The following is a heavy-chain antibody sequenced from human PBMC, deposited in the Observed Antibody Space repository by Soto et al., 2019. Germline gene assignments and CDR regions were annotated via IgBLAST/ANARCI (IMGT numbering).Heavy chain of an antibody. Sequence: QVQLVESGGGVVQPGRSLRLSCAASGFTFSSYGMHWVRQAPGKGLEWVAVIWYDGSNKDYAESVQRRIIIYRDNSKSPLYVPINSLRAEDSAVYYCARDGCCSGGSCYSVPVFDYWGQGTLVTVSS. V-gene: IGHV3-33*01. D-gene: IGHD2-15*01. CDR2: IWYDGSNK. J-gene: IGHJ4*02. CDR1: GFTFSSYG. CDR3: ARDGCCSGGSCYSVPVFDY.